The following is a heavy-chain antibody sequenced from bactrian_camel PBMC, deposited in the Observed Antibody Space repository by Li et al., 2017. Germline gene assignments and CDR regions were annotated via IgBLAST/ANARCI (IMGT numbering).Heavy chain of an antibody. CDR3: LADDQYCGRIMMSRVDKYRA. Sequence: HVQLVESGGGSVQAGGSLRLSCEVSGSRYMTACMAWFRQAPGKEREGVATTDSDGRTTYDGAVAGRFVISKDNEKRTLYLDMSNLRPDDTAIYYCLADDQYCGRIMMSRVDKYRAWGQGTQVTVS. D-gene: IGHD1*01. CDR1: GSRYMTAC. CDR2: TDSDGRT. J-gene: IGHJ4*01. V-gene: IGHV3S53*01.